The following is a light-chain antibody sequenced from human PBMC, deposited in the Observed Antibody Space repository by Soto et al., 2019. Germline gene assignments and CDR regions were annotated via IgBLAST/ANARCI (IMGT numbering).Light chain of an antibody. CDR2: DVS. Sequence: QSALTQPASVSGSPGQSLTISCSGTSSDVGGYNYVSWYQQHPGKAPKLMIYDVSNRPSGVSNRFSGSKSGNTASLIISGLQAEDEADYYCSSYTRSSTLVFGGGTQLTVL. CDR1: SSDVGGYNY. CDR3: SSYTRSSTLV. J-gene: IGLJ2*01. V-gene: IGLV2-14*03.